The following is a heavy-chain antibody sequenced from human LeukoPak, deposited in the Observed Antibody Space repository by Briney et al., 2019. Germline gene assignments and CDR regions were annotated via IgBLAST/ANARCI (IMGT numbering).Heavy chain of an antibody. J-gene: IGHJ4*02. D-gene: IGHD2-21*01. V-gene: IGHV3-21*01. CDR2: ISSSSSYI. CDR3: ARDQNSYTLAQRVFDY. CDR1: GFTFSSYS. Sequence: GGSLRLSCAASGFTFSSYSMNWVRQAPGKGLEWVSSISSSSSYIYYADSVKGRFTISRDNAKNSLYLQMNSLRAEDTAVYYCARDQNSYTLAQRVFDYWAREPWSPSPQ.